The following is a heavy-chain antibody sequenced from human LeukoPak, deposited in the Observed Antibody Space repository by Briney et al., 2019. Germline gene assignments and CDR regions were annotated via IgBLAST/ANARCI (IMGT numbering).Heavy chain of an antibody. CDR1: GYTFINYW. CDR3: ASHDYGDYGTFKY. J-gene: IGHJ4*02. Sequence: RESLKISCKGSGYTFINYWIGWVRQMPGKGLEWMGIIYPSDSDPRYSPSFRGQVTISADKSISTAYLQWSSLKASDTAMYYCASHDYGDYGTFKYWGQGTLVTVSS. V-gene: IGHV5-51*01. D-gene: IGHD4-17*01. CDR2: IYPSDSDP.